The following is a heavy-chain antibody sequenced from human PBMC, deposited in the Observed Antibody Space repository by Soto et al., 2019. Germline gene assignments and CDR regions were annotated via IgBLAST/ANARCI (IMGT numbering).Heavy chain of an antibody. CDR1: GGPFSSQA. CDR3: AMSDGPCFYYVIDV. V-gene: IGHV1-69*01. CDR2: IIPLLGST. Sequence: QVQVEQSGAEVKKPGSSLKVSCKTSGGPFSSQAFNWERQARGHGLEWMGGIIPLLGSTTYAQKFQDRVTFTADESTSTVYMELRSLRSEDTATYFCAMSDGPCFYYVIDVWGRGTTVTVSS. J-gene: IGHJ6*02. D-gene: IGHD2-21*01.